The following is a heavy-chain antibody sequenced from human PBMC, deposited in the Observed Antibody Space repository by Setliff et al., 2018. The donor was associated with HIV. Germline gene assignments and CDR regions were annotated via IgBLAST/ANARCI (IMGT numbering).Heavy chain of an antibody. CDR2: INPHSGDT. CDR1: GYTFTGYY. D-gene: IGHD2-15*01. J-gene: IGHJ4*02. Sequence: ASVKVSCKASGYTFTGYYMHWVRQAPGQGLEWMGWINPHSGDTNYAQKFQDRVTMTRDTSVNIAYMQLSRLRSDDTAVYYCARDSHCSGPSCYSGGQFFDYWGQGTLVTVSS. V-gene: IGHV1-2*02. CDR3: ARDSHCSGPSCYSGGQFFDY.